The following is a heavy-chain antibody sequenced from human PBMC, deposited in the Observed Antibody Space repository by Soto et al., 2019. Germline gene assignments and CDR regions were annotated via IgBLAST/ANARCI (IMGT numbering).Heavy chain of an antibody. CDR2: ISYDGSNK. V-gene: IGHV3-30*18. Sequence: SGGSLRLSCAASGFTFSSYGMHWVRQAPGKGLEWVAVISYDGSNKYYADSVKGRFTISRDNSKNTLFLQMNSLRVEDTAVYYCAKNGLSDSPSAIDSWGQGTLVTVPQ. J-gene: IGHJ4*02. CDR1: GFTFSSYG. CDR3: AKNGLSDSPSAIDS. D-gene: IGHD2-8*01.